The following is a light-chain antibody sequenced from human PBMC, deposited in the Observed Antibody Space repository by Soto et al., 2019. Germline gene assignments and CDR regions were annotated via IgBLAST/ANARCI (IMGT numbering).Light chain of an antibody. V-gene: IGKV1-13*02. J-gene: IGKJ5*01. CDR3: QQFNSYPIT. CDR2: DVS. CDR1: QDIRGA. Sequence: AIQVTQSPSSLSASVGDRVAITCRASQDIRGALAWYQQRPGKAPKLLIYDVSTLENEVPSRFSGSGSGTQFTLTISSLQPEDFGTYYCQQFNSYPITFGHGTRLEI.